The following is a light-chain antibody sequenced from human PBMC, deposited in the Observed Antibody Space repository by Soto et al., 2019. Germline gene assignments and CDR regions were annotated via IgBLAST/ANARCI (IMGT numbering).Light chain of an antibody. V-gene: IGKV3-20*01. CDR1: QGVSRY. Sequence: IVLTQSPGTLSFSPGERVTLACRASQGVSRYLAWYQQKPGKAPRLLIYGASSRATGIPARYSGSGSGTDFTLTISSLEPEDFAVYYCQQYSSWPSTFGQGTKVDIK. CDR3: QQYSSWPST. CDR2: GAS. J-gene: IGKJ1*01.